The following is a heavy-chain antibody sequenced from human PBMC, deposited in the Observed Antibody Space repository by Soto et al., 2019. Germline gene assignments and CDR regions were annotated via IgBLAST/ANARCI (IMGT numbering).Heavy chain of an antibody. J-gene: IGHJ5*02. D-gene: IGHD3-16*02. CDR3: ARSDFDYARGRYRQKNRRAP. V-gene: IGHV4-61*08. CDR2: IYYSGST. CDR1: GGSISSGGYS. Sequence: SETLSLTCAVSGGSISSGGYSWSWIRQPPGKGLEWIGYIYYSGSTNYNPSLKSRVTISVDTSKNQFSLKLSSVTAADTAVYYCARSDFDYARGRYRQKNRRAPWALVTLVSVST.